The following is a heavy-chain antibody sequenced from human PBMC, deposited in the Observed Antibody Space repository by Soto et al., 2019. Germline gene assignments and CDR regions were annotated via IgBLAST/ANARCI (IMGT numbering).Heavy chain of an antibody. V-gene: IGHV1-8*01. CDR3: ARRVYSSSSLYYYYYYMDV. J-gene: IGHJ6*03. D-gene: IGHD6-6*01. CDR1: GYTFASYD. Sequence: ASVKVSCKPSGYTFASYDINWVRQATGQGLEWMGWMNPNSGNTGYAQKFQGRVTMTRNTSISTAYMELSSLRSEDTAVYYCARRVYSSSSLYYYYYYMDVWGKGTTVTVSS. CDR2: MNPNSGNT.